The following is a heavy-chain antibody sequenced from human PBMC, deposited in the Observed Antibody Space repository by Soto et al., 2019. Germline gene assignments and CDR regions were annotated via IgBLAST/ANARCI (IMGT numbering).Heavy chain of an antibody. J-gene: IGHJ4*02. CDR3: ARGRNTGGNPYVDY. CDR2: IYYSGST. Sequence: QVQLQESGPGLVKPSETLSLTCTVSGGSMSSYFWTWIRQPPGKGLEWIGYIYYSGSTNYNPSLKSRVTLLVDRSNSQSSLKLSAVTAADSAVYYCARGRNTGGNPYVDYWGQGTLVTVSS. CDR1: GGSMSSYF. V-gene: IGHV4-59*01. D-gene: IGHD2-8*02.